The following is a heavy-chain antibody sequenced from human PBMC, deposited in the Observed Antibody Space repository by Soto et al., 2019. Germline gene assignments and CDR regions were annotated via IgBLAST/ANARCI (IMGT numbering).Heavy chain of an antibody. CDR1: GGSIGSSSYY. Sequence: SETLSLTCTVSGGSIGSSSYYWGWIRQPPGKGLEWIGSIYDRGSTYSNPSLKSRLTTSLDTSKNQFSLKLTSVTAADTAVYYWARHGYTSGHTYFDYWGKGTLFTVS. D-gene: IGHD6-19*01. J-gene: IGHJ4*02. V-gene: IGHV4-39*01. CDR3: ARHGYTSGHTYFDY. CDR2: IYDRGST.